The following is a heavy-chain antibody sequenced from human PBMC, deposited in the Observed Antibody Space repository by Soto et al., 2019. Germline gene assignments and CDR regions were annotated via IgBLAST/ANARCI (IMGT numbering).Heavy chain of an antibody. J-gene: IGHJ6*02. CDR3: ARGGYCSGGSCYPLGGMDV. CDR1: GAPFSGYA. Sequence: QVQLVQSGPEGRNPGPRWRSSGKVSGAPFSGYATTWGQRALGQGLKGWGGTIPIFGTANYARKFQGRVTITADESTSTAYMELSSLRSEDTAVYYCARGGYCSGGSCYPLGGMDVWGQGTTVTVSS. D-gene: IGHD2-15*01. CDR2: TIPIFGTA. V-gene: IGHV1-69*01.